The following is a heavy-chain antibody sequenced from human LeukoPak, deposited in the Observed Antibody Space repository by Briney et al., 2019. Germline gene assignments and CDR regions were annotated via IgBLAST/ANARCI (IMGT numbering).Heavy chain of an antibody. V-gene: IGHV3-49*03. D-gene: IGHD2/OR15-2a*01. CDR3: DNRGY. J-gene: IGHJ4*02. CDR2: IRPKSDGGTA. CDR1: GFTFRDQF. Sequence: GGALRLSFTTSGFTFRDQFITGFCQPPGKGLEWVAFIRPKSDGGTAEYAASVKGRFTMSRDDSRSIAYLDMNSLKTEDTAVYYCDNRGYWGQGTLVTVSS.